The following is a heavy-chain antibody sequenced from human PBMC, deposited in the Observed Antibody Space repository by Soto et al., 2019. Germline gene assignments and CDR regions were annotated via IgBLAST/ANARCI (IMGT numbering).Heavy chain of an antibody. V-gene: IGHV4-61*01. J-gene: IGHJ6*02. CDR1: GGSVSSGSYY. Sequence: SETLSLTCTVSGGSVSSGSYYWSWIRQPPGKGLEWIGYIYYSGSTNYNPSLRSRVTISVDTSKNQFSLNLNSVTAADTAVYYCARWGVAMDVWGQGTTVTVSS. D-gene: IGHD3-16*01. CDR3: ARWGVAMDV. CDR2: IYYSGST.